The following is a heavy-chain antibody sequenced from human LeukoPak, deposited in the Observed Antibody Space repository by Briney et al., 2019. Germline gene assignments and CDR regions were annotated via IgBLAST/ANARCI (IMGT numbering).Heavy chain of an antibody. D-gene: IGHD2-15*01. CDR3: ARERLLTAYFDY. CDR2: IYYSGGT. V-gene: IGHV4-59*01. Sequence: PSETLSLTCTVSGGSISSYYWSWIRQPPGKGLEWIGYIYYSGGTNYNPSLKSRVTISVDTSKNQLSLKLSSVTAADTAVYYCARERLLTAYFDYWGQGTLVTVSS. CDR1: GGSISSYY. J-gene: IGHJ4*02.